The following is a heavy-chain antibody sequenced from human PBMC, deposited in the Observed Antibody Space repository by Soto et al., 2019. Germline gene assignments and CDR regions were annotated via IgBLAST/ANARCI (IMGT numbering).Heavy chain of an antibody. V-gene: IGHV3-74*01. CDR2: INSDGKTT. Sequence: EVQLVESGGDLVQPGGSLRLSCAASGFTFNNNWMHWVRQAPGKGLVWISRINSDGKTTTYADFVKGRFIISRDNAKNTVYLQGNSLGGEDTAVYYCTRGGATGAGIYHFENWGQGTLVTVSS. CDR3: TRGGATGAGIYHFEN. CDR1: GFTFNNNW. D-gene: IGHD3-10*01. J-gene: IGHJ4*02.